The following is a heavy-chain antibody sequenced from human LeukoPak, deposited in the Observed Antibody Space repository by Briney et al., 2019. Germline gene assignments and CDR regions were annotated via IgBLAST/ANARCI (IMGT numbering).Heavy chain of an antibody. CDR3: ANQEGIGAPGAWFDN. CDR1: GNSFTGYY. V-gene: IGHV1-2*02. Sequence: GASVKVSCKASGNSFTGYYVHWVRQAPGQGLEWMGWMSPDSDSTNFAQNFQGRVSTTRDTSIKTVYLELRSLRADDTAVYYCANQEGIGAPGAWFDNWGQGTLVTVSS. J-gene: IGHJ4*02. CDR2: MSPDSDST. D-gene: IGHD1-26*01.